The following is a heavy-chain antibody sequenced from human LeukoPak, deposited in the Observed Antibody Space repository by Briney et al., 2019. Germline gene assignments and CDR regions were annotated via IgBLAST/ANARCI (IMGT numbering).Heavy chain of an antibody. V-gene: IGHV4-4*09. CDR3: ASGELGTFDY. CDR1: GGSISSYY. J-gene: IGHJ4*02. Sequence: SETLSLTCTVSGGSISSYYWSWIRQPPGKGLEWIGYIYTSGSTNYNPSLKSRVTISVDTSKDQFSLKLSSVTAADTAVYYCASGELGTFDYWGQGTLVTVSS. CDR2: IYTSGST. D-gene: IGHD1-14*01.